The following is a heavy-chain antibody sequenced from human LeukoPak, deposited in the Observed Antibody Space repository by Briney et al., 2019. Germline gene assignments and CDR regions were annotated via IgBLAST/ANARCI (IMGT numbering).Heavy chain of an antibody. CDR1: GGSIGSGYY. CDR3: TRDIGDFVSDF. J-gene: IGHJ4*02. D-gene: IGHD2-21*02. Sequence: SETLSLTCTVSGGSIGSGYYWAWIRQPPGKGLEWIGSIHYGGTTLYNPSLQSRVTISADTSKNQFALDLRSVTAADTAVYYCTRDIGDFVSDFWGQGTLVTVSS. V-gene: IGHV4-39*02. CDR2: IHYGGTT.